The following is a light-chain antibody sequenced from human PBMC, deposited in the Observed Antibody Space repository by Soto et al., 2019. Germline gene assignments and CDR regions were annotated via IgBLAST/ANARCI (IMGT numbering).Light chain of an antibody. Sequence: DIQMTQSPSTLSASVGDRVTFTCRASQTISTSLAWYQQKPGEAPKLLIYDASSLESGVPFRFSGSGSGTEFTLTISSLQPDDFATYYCQHYNVYSGTFGQGTKVEI. V-gene: IGKV1-5*01. CDR3: QHYNVYSGT. CDR2: DAS. J-gene: IGKJ1*01. CDR1: QTISTS.